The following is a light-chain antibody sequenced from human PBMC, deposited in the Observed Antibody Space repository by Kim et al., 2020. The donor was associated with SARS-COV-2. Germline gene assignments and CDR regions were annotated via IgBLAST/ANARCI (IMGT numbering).Light chain of an antibody. Sequence: APGKTTKITCRGYNIGGKRVHWYPQKPGQAPVLVFYYHSARPSAIPERFSGSNSGNAATLTISRVEAGDEADYYCQVWDSRSDHRVFGGGTQLTVL. CDR3: QVWDSRSDHRV. V-gene: IGLV3-21*04. CDR2: YHS. J-gene: IGLJ3*02. CDR1: NIGGKR.